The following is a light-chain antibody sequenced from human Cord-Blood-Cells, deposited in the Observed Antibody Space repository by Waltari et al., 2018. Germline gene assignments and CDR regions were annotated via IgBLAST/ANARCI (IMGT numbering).Light chain of an antibody. CDR3: CSYAGSYVV. Sequence: QSALTQPASVSVSPGQSITISCTGSSSDFGSYNFVSWYQQHPGKAPNLMIYEGSKRPSGVSNRFSGSKSGNTASLTISGLQAEDEADYYCCSYAGSYVVFGGGTKLTVL. V-gene: IGLV2-23*01. CDR1: SSDFGSYNF. CDR2: EGS. J-gene: IGLJ2*01.